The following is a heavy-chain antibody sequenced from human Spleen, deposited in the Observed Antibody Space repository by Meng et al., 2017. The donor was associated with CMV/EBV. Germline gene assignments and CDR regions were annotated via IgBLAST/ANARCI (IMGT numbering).Heavy chain of an antibody. D-gene: IGHD1-7*01. CDR3: ARDYRKLRYLDY. CDR2: ISGSGGST. CDR1: GFTFSSYA. Sequence: GESLKISCAASGFTFSSYAMSWVRQAPGKGLEWVSAISGSGGSTYYADSVKGRFTISRDNSKNTLYLQMNSLRAEDTAVYYCARDYRKLRYLDYWGQGALVTVSS. V-gene: IGHV3-23*01. J-gene: IGHJ4*02.